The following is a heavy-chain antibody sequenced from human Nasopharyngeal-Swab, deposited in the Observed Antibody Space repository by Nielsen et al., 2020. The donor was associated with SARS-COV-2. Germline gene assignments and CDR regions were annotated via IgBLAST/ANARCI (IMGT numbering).Heavy chain of an antibody. V-gene: IGHV3-53*01. Sequence: SLKISCAASEFTVSSNYMSWVRQAPGKGLEWVSVIYSGGSTYYADSVKGRFTISRDNSKNTRYLQMNSLRAEDTAVYYCARGSSGDYWGQGTLVTVSS. CDR3: ARGSSGDY. D-gene: IGHD6-6*01. CDR2: IYSGGST. CDR1: EFTVSSNY. J-gene: IGHJ4*02.